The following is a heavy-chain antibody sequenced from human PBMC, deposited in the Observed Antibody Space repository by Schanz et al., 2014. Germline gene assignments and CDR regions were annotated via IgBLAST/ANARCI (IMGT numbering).Heavy chain of an antibody. V-gene: IGHV3-30*18. CDR2: ISYHGSEK. D-gene: IGHD3-22*01. CDR3: AKSYDTSGYSGFDY. Sequence: QVQLVESGGGVVQPGRSLRLSCAASGFNFITFAMSWVRQAPGRGLEWVAVISYHGSEKYYADSVKGRFTISRDNSKNTLYLQMNSLRTEDTAVYFCAKSYDTSGYSGFDYWGQGTLVTVSS. J-gene: IGHJ4*02. CDR1: GFNFITFA.